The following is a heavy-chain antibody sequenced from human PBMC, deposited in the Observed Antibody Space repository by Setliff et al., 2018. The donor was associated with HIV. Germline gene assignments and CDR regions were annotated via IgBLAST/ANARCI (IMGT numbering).Heavy chain of an antibody. Sequence: GGSLRLSCAGSGSPFGTYWMNWVRQAPGKGLVWVSRIDYDGINTNYADSVKGRFTVSRDNAKNTVYLQMNGLRVDDTAMYYCVRADHLPTWGQGTLVTVSS. CDR3: VRADHLPT. CDR2: IDYDGINT. V-gene: IGHV3-74*01. J-gene: IGHJ4*02. CDR1: GSPFGTYW.